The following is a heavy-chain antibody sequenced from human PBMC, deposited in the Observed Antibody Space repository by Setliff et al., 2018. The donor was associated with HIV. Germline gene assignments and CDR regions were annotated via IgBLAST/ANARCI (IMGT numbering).Heavy chain of an antibody. D-gene: IGHD1-26*01. V-gene: IGHV4-34*01. CDR1: GGSFSGYY. J-gene: IGHJ3*02. Sequence: PSETLSLTCAVYGGSFSGYYWSWIRQPPGKGLEWIGEINHSGSTNYNPSLKSRVTISVDTSKNQLSLKLSSVTAADTAVYYCARDSGQSFPTAFDIWGQGTMVTVSS. CDR2: INHSGST. CDR3: ARDSGQSFPTAFDI.